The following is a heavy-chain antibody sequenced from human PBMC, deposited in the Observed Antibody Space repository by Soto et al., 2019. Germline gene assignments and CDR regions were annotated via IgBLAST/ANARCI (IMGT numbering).Heavy chain of an antibody. V-gene: IGHV1-69*11. Sequence: QVQLVQSGAEVKKPGSSVKVSCRTSGGSFSSSAISWVRRAPGQGLEWMGKVIPMLATSNYAENFLDRVTITADESTSTAYLEVGSLRSEDTAVYYCARGWNDFPHWGQGTLVTVSS. CDR2: VIPMLATS. CDR3: ARGWNDFPH. D-gene: IGHD1-1*01. CDR1: GGSFSSSA. J-gene: IGHJ1*01.